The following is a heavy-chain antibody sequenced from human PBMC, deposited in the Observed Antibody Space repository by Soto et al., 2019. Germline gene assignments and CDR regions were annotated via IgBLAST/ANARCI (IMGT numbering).Heavy chain of an antibody. J-gene: IGHJ6*02. D-gene: IGHD3-10*01. CDR3: ARGPTIPYYYGMDV. Sequence: SETLSLTCAVSGGSISSGGYSWSWIRQPPGKGLEWIGYIYYSGSTYYNPSLESRVTISVDTSKNQFSLKLSSVTAADTAVYYCARGPTIPYYYGMDVWGQGTTVTVSS. V-gene: IGHV4-30-2*05. CDR1: GGSISSGGYS. CDR2: IYYSGST.